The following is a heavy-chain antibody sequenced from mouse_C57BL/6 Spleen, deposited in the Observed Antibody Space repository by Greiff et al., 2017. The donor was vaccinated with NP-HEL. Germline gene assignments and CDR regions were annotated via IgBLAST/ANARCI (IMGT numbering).Heavy chain of an antibody. D-gene: IGHD2-4*01. CDR3: ARSKSLYDYDWFAY. J-gene: IGHJ3*01. CDR2: IHPNSGST. V-gene: IGHV1-64*01. Sequence: QVQLQQPGAELVKPGASVKLSCKASGYTFTSYWMHWVKQRPGQGLEWIGMIHPNSGSTNYNEKFKSKATLTVDKSSSTAYMQLSSLTSEDSAVYYCARSKSLYDYDWFAYWGQGTLVTVSA. CDR1: GYTFTSYW.